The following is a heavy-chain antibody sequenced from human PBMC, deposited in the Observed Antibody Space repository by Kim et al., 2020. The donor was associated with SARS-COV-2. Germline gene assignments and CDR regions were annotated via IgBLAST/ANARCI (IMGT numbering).Heavy chain of an antibody. CDR2: IYHSGST. Sequence: SETLSLTCAVSGGSISSGGYSWSWLRQPPGKGLEWIGYIYHSGSTYYNPSLKSRVTISVDRSKNQFSLKLSSVTAADTAVYYCARGQITMISGWFDPWGQGTLVTVSS. CDR3: ARGQITMISGWFDP. D-gene: IGHD3-22*01. J-gene: IGHJ5*02. CDR1: GGSISSGGYS. V-gene: IGHV4-30-2*01.